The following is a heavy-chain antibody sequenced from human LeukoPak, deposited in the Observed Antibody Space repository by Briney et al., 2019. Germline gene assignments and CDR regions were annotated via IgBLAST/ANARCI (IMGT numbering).Heavy chain of an antibody. Sequence: SETLSLTCTVSGVSISSYYWSWIRQPPGKGLEWIGYIYYSGSTNYNPSLKSRVTISIDTSKNESSTKLCSATAADTAVYYCASRRVGAFDYWGQGTLVTVSS. CDR2: IYYSGST. J-gene: IGHJ4*02. D-gene: IGHD1-26*01. V-gene: IGHV4-59*08. CDR1: GVSISSYY. CDR3: ASRRVGAFDY.